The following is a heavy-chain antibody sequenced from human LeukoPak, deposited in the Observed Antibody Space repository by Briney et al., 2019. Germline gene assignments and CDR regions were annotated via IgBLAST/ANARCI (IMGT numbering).Heavy chain of an antibody. V-gene: IGHV4-39*01. CDR3: ARPIVVVIDDAFDI. Sequence: SETLSLTCTVSGGSISSSSYYWGWIRQPPGKGLEWIGSIYYSGSTYYNPSLKSRVTISVDTSKNQFSLKLSSVTAADTAVYYRARPIVVVIDDAFDIWGQGTMVTVSS. D-gene: IGHD3-22*01. CDR1: GGSISSSSYY. CDR2: IYYSGST. J-gene: IGHJ3*02.